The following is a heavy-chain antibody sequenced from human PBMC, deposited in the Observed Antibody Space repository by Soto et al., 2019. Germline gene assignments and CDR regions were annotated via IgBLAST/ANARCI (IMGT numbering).Heavy chain of an antibody. J-gene: IGHJ4*02. CDR1: GGTFSSYA. V-gene: IGHV1-69*19. CDR2: IIPIFGTA. CDR3: ARDLPNYSGSSGDY. Sequence: QVQLVQSVAEVKKPGSSVKVSCKASGGTFSSYAISWVRQAPGQGLEWMGGIIPIFGTANYAQKFQGRVTITADESTSISYMWLGSLRSEETAVYYCARDLPNYSGSSGDYWGQGTLV. D-gene: IGHD6-6*01.